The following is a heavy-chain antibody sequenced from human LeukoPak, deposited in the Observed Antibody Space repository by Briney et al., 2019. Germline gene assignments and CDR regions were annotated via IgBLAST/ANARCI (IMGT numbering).Heavy chain of an antibody. Sequence: PGGSLRLSCAASGFNFNTSSMNWVRQAPGKGLEWVSSISSTSTYIDYADSVKGRFTISRDNAKTSLYLQMNSLRAEDTAVYYCARDVGRPNSSQDYWGQGTLVTVSS. V-gene: IGHV3-21*01. CDR2: ISSTSTYI. D-gene: IGHD6-13*01. CDR1: GFNFNTSS. CDR3: ARDVGRPNSSQDY. J-gene: IGHJ4*02.